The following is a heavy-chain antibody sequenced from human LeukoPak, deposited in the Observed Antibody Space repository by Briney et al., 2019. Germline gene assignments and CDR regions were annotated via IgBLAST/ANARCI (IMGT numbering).Heavy chain of an antibody. CDR3: ARVYDYVWGSYRNFDAFDI. CDR1: GYSFTSYW. Sequence: GESLKISCKGSGYSFTSYWIGWVRQMPGKGLEWMGIIYPGDSDTRYSPSFQGQVTISADKSISTAYLQWSSLKASDTAMYYCARVYDYVWGSYRNFDAFDIWGQGIMVTVSS. D-gene: IGHD3-16*02. CDR2: IYPGDSDT. V-gene: IGHV5-51*01. J-gene: IGHJ3*02.